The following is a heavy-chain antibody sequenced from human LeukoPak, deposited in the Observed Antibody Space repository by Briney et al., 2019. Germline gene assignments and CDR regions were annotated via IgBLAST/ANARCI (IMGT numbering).Heavy chain of an antibody. D-gene: IGHD6-13*01. J-gene: IGHJ5*02. CDR1: GGSISSDGYY. Sequence: PSQTLSLTCTVSGGSISSDGYYWSWIRQHPGKGLERIGSIYYTGSTYYNPSLKSRATISVDTSKNHFSLKLTSVTAADTAVYYCARGTGGAAAADFDPWGQGTLVTVSS. V-gene: IGHV4-31*03. CDR2: IYYTGST. CDR3: ARGTGGAAAADFDP.